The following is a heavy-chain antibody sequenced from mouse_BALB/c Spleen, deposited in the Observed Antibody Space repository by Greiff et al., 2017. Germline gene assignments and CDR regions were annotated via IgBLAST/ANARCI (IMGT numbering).Heavy chain of an antibody. CDR1: GFTFTDYY. Sequence: EGKLVESGGGLVQPGGSLRLSCATSGFTFTDYYMSWVRQPPGKALEWLGFIRNKANGYTTEYSASVKGRFTISRDNSQSILYLQMNTLRAEDSATYYCARDTYTGAMDYWGQGTSVTVSS. CDR2: IRNKANGYTT. J-gene: IGHJ4*01. V-gene: IGHV7-3*02. CDR3: ARDTYTGAMDY.